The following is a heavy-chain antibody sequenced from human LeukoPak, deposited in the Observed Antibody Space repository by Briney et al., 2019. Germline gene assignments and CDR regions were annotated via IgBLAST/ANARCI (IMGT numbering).Heavy chain of an antibody. J-gene: IGHJ6*02. CDR1: GFTFSSYA. Sequence: GSLRLSCAASGFTFSSYAMSWVRQAPGKGLEWVSGISGSGGSTYYADSVKGRFTISRDISKSTLYVQMNSLRAEDAAVYYCAKDKGWGYSSYDYYGMDVWGQGTTVTVSS. D-gene: IGHD1-26*01. CDR3: AKDKGWGYSSYDYYGMDV. CDR2: ISGSGGST. V-gene: IGHV3-23*01.